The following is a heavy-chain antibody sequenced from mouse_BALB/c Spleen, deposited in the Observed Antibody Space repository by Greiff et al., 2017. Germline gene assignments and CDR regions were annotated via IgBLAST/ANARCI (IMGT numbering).Heavy chain of an antibody. Sequence: EVKLVESGGGLVQPGGSRKLSCAASGFTFSSFGMHWVRQAPEKGLEWVAYISSGSSTIYYADTVKGRSTISRDNPKNTLFLQMTSLRSEDTAMYYWAREGYYYFDYWGQGTTLTVSS. CDR3: AREGYYYFDY. D-gene: IGHD2-14*01. J-gene: IGHJ2*01. CDR2: ISSGSSTI. CDR1: GFTFSSFG. V-gene: IGHV5-17*02.